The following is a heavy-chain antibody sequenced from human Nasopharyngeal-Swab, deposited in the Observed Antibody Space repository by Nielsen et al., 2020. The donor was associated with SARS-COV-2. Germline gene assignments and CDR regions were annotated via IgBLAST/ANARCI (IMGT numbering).Heavy chain of an antibody. CDR3: AKDSGAGFCDGGSCFPTNH. CDR1: GFTFTSYA. D-gene: IGHD2-15*01. CDR2: MSGRGEKT. J-gene: IGHJ5*02. V-gene: IGHV3-23*01. Sequence: GGSLRLSCAASGFTFTSYAMNWDRHAPGKGLEWVSGMSGRGEKTYYAESVKGRFTISRDSSKNTLYLQMNSLRAEDTAVYYCAKDSGAGFCDGGSCFPTNHWGQGTLVTVSS.